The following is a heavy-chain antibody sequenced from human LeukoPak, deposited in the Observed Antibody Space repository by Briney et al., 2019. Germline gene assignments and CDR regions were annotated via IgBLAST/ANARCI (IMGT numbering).Heavy chain of an antibody. Sequence: SETLSLTCAVYGGSFSGYYWSWIRQPPGKGLEWIGEINQSGSTNYNPSLKSRVTISVDTSKNQFSLKLSSVTAADTAVYYCARHGSITIFGVVIPGPGGWFDPWGQGTLVTVSS. CDR2: INQSGST. CDR3: ARHGSITIFGVVIPGPGGWFDP. J-gene: IGHJ5*02. V-gene: IGHV4-34*01. CDR1: GGSFSGYY. D-gene: IGHD3-3*01.